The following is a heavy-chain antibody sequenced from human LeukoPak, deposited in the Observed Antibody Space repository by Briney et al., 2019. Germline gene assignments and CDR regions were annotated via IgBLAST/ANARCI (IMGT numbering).Heavy chain of an antibody. CDR1: GYTFTSYD. V-gene: IGHV1-8*03. Sequence: ASVKVSCKASGYTFTSYDINWVRQATGQGLEWMGWMNPNSGNTGYAQNFQGRVTITRNTSISTAYMDLSSLRSEDTAVYYCARRVGATDAFDIWGQGTMVTVSS. CDR3: ARRVGATDAFDI. J-gene: IGHJ3*02. D-gene: IGHD1-26*01. CDR2: MNPNSGNT.